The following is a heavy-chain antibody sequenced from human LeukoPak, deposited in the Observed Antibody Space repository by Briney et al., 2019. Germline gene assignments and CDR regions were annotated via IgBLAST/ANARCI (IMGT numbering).Heavy chain of an antibody. Sequence: GGSLRLSCAASGFTFSNAWMSWVRQGPGKGLEWVGRIKSKTDGGTTDYAAPVKGRFTISRDDSKNTLYLQMNNLKTEDKAVYYCTTQRSRITMVRGVIRSDHWGQGTLVTVSS. CDR2: IKSKTDGGTT. J-gene: IGHJ4*02. CDR1: GFTFSNAW. V-gene: IGHV3-15*01. D-gene: IGHD3-10*01. CDR3: TTQRSRITMVRGVIRSDH.